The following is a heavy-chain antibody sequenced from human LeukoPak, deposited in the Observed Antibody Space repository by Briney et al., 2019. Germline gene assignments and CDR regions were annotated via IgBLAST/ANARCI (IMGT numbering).Heavy chain of an antibody. D-gene: IGHD2-2*01. CDR2: IYSGGSTT. CDR3: ARDQGSTSRGIDY. Sequence: GGSLRLSRAASGFTFSSYWMHWVRQAPGKGLVWVSRIYSGGSTTNYADSVKGRFTISRGNAKNTLYLQMNSLRAEDTAVYYCARDQGSTSRGIDYWGQGTLVTVSS. CDR1: GFTFSSYW. V-gene: IGHV3-74*01. J-gene: IGHJ4*02.